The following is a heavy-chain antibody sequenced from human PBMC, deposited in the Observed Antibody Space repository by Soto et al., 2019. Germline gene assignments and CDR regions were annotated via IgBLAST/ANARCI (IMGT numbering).Heavy chain of an antibody. CDR2: IYYSGST. CDR1: GGSISRGGYY. Sequence: PSETLSLTCTVSGGSISRGGYYWSWIRQHPGKGLEWIGYIYYSGSTYYNPSLKSRVTISVDTSKNQFSLKLSSVTAADTAVYYCAREADYYGSGSYFGYWGQGTLVTVSS. D-gene: IGHD3-10*01. V-gene: IGHV4-31*03. J-gene: IGHJ4*02. CDR3: AREADYYGSGSYFGY.